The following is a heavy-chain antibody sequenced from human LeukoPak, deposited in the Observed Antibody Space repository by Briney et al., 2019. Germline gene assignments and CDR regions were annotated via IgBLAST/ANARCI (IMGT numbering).Heavy chain of an antibody. CDR1: GGSISSYY. CDR2: IYYNGYT. Sequence: PSETLSLTCTVSGGSISSYYWSWIRQPPGKGLEWIGFIYYNGYTSYNPSLKSRVTISVDTSKNQFSLKLSSVTAADTAVYYCARDQRTGYNSGWYIGGFDYWGQGTLVTVSS. J-gene: IGHJ4*02. D-gene: IGHD6-19*01. CDR3: ARDQRTGYNSGWYIGGFDY. V-gene: IGHV4-59*01.